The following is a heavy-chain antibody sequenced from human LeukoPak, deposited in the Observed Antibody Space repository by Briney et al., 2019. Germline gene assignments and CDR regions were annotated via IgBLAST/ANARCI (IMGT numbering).Heavy chain of an antibody. J-gene: IGHJ6*02. Sequence: GGSLRLSCAASVFSISNYWMHWVRQTPGKGRWRVSRINTDASSIRYADSVKGRFTISRANAKNTLYLQMNSLRVEDTAVYYCARDGYCSGGSCYGMDVWGQGATVTVSS. V-gene: IGHV3-74*01. CDR1: VFSISNYW. CDR3: ARDGYCSGGSCYGMDV. D-gene: IGHD2-15*01. CDR2: INTDASSI.